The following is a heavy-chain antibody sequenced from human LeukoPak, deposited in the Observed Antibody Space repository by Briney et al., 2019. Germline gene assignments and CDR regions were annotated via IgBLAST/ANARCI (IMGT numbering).Heavy chain of an antibody. V-gene: IGHV3-11*01. J-gene: IGHJ4*02. Sequence: AGSLTLSCAASAFTFSDYYMRWIRQAQGKGLEWVSYISSSGSTIYYADSVKGRFTISRVNGKNSLYLQMNSLRAEDTAVYYCARNSGYVDYWGQGTLVTVSS. CDR1: AFTFSDYY. CDR2: ISSSGSTI. CDR3: ARNSGYVDY. D-gene: IGHD1-26*01.